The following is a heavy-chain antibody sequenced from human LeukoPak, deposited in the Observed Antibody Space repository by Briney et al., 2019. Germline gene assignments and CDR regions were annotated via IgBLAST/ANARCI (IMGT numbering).Heavy chain of an antibody. V-gene: IGHV4-39*07. D-gene: IGHD3-16*01. J-gene: IGHJ4*02. CDR3: ARFGGGGPILN. Sequence: SESLSLTCSVSGDSISSSSEYWGWIRQPRGRGLEWVGSIYYTESTNYNPSPKSRVTMSVDTSKNQFSLTLSSVTAADTAVYYCARFGGGGPILNWGQPTLVTVSS. CDR2: IYYTEST. CDR1: GDSISSSSEY.